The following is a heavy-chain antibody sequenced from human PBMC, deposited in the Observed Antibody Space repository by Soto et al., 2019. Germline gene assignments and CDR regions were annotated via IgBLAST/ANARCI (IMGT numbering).Heavy chain of an antibody. D-gene: IGHD3-10*01. J-gene: IGHJ4*01. CDR1: GGSISSSSYY. V-gene: IGHV4-39*01. CDR3: ARNLRSSGSYPGAYYFDY. CDR2: IYYSGST. Sequence: PSETLSLTCTVSGGSISSSSYYWGWIRQPPGKGLEWIGSIYYSGSTYYNPSPKSRVTISVDTSKNQFSLKLSSVTAADTAVYYCARNLRSSGSYPGAYYFDYWGQGTLVTVSS.